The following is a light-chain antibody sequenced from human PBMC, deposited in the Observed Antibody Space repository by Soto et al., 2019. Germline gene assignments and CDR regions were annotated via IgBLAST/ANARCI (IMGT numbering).Light chain of an antibody. V-gene: IGKV3-20*01. CDR3: QQYGKPLHT. CDR2: GAS. CDR1: QSLSNNIY. Sequence: IGFKQSPVSLYLYHGESSTLSCRASQSLSNNIYLAWYQQNPGQAPRLLIYGASSRATGIPKRFSGSGSGTDFTLTISRLEPEDFAVYCCQQYGKPLHTFGQGTLLETK. J-gene: IGKJ5*01.